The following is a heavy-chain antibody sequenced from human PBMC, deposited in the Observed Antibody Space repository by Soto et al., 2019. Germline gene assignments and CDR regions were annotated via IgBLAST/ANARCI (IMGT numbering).Heavy chain of an antibody. CDR1: GYTFTTYD. Sequence: QVQLVQSGAEVKKPGASVKVSCKASGYTFTTYDISWVRQAPGQGLEWMGRISTYNGNTNYPQSLQGRLTMTTDTSTTTAYMELGSVRSDDTTVYYCARDPYHVLMVNAPNRYGMDVWGQGTTVTVSS. CDR3: ARDPYHVLMVNAPNRYGMDV. J-gene: IGHJ6*02. V-gene: IGHV1-18*01. CDR2: ISTYNGNT. D-gene: IGHD2-8*01.